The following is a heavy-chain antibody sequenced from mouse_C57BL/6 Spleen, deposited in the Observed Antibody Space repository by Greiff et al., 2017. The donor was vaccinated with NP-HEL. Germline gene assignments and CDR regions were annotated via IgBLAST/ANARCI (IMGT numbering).Heavy chain of an antibody. Sequence: VQLQQSGAELVKPGASVKISCKASGYAFSSYWMNWVKQRPGKGLEWIGQIYPGDGDTNYNGKFKGKATLTADKSSSTAYMQLSSLTSEDSAVYFCARAITTVVSYFDYWGQGTTLTVSS. CDR1: GYAFSSYW. CDR2: IYPGDGDT. D-gene: IGHD1-1*01. J-gene: IGHJ2*01. CDR3: ARAITTVVSYFDY. V-gene: IGHV1-80*01.